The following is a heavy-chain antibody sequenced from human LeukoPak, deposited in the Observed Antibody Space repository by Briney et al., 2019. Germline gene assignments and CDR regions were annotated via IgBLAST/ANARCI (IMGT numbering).Heavy chain of an antibody. CDR2: ISAYNGNT. J-gene: IGHJ4*02. V-gene: IGHV1-18*01. CDR1: GYTFTSYG. Sequence: ASVKVSCKASGYTFTSYGISWVRQAPGQGLEWMGWISAYNGNTNYAQKLQGRVTMTTDTSTSTAYMELRSLRSDDTAVYYCARVYDSSGYYLHYFNYWGQGTLVTVSS. CDR3: ARVYDSSGYYLHYFNY. D-gene: IGHD3-22*01.